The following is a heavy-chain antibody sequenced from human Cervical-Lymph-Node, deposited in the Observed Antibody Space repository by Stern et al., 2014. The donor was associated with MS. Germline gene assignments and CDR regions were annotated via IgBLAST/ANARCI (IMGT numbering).Heavy chain of an antibody. V-gene: IGHV3-30*18. CDR1: GFTFSVHG. Sequence: VHLVESGGGVVQPGRSLRLSCAASGFTFSVHGMHWVRQAPGKGLEWVAVISYDGNKKYYADSVKGRFTISRDNSKNTLYLQMSSLRAEDSAVYYCAKDDFYSGSAPRDYWGQGTLVTVSS. D-gene: IGHD5-12*01. CDR3: AKDDFYSGSAPRDY. CDR2: ISYDGNKK. J-gene: IGHJ4*02.